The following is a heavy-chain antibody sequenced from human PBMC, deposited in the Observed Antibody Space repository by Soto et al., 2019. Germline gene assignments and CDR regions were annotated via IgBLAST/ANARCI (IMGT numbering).Heavy chain of an antibody. J-gene: IGHJ3*02. Sequence: PSETLSLTCTVSGGCISSGGYYWSWIHQHPGKGLEWIGYIYYSGSTYYNPSLKSRVTISVDTSKNQFSLKLSSVTAADTAVYYCARKEDCSSTSCYRGLSAFDIWGQGTMVTVSS. CDR1: GGCISSGGYY. CDR2: IYYSGST. V-gene: IGHV4-31*03. CDR3: ARKEDCSSTSCYRGLSAFDI. D-gene: IGHD2-2*01.